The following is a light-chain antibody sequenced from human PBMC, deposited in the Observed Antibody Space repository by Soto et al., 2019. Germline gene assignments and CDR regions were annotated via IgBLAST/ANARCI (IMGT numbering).Light chain of an antibody. V-gene: IGLV2-14*03. CDR3: SSYTSSTTWV. J-gene: IGLJ3*02. CDR2: DVS. CDR1: SSDVGAYNY. Sequence: QSALTQPASVSGSPGQSITISCTGTSSDVGAYNYVSWYQQHPGKAPKLMIYDVSNRPSGVSDRFSGSKSGSTASLTISGLQAEDEADYYSSSYTSSTTWVFGGGTKLTVL.